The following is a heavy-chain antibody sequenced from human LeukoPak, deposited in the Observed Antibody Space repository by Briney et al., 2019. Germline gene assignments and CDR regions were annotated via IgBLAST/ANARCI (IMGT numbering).Heavy chain of an antibody. J-gene: IGHJ3*02. CDR1: GGTFSSYA. CDR3: RFRGYGSGTRNAFDI. V-gene: IGHV1-69*04. CDR2: IIPILGIA. D-gene: IGHD3-10*01. Sequence: SVTVSCKASGGTFSSYAISWVRQAPGQGLEWMGRIIPILGIANYAQKFQGRVTITADKSTSTAYMELSSLRSEDTAVYYCRFRGYGSGTRNAFDIWGQGTMVTVSS.